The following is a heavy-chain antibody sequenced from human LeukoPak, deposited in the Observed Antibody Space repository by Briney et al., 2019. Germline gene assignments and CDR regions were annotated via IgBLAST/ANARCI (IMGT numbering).Heavy chain of an antibody. CDR3: ARDGCSSTSCYTMGWFGP. V-gene: IGHV4-59*01. CDR2: IYYSGST. D-gene: IGHD2-2*02. J-gene: IGHJ5*02. Sequence: SETLSLTCTVSGGSISSYYWSWIRQPPGKGLEWIGYIYYSGSTNYNPSLKSRVTISVDTSKNQFSLKLSSVTAADTAVYYCARDGCSSTSCYTMGWFGPWGQGTLVTVSS. CDR1: GGSISSYY.